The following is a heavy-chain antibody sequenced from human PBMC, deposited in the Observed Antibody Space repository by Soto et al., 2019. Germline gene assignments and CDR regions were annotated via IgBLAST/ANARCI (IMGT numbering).Heavy chain of an antibody. CDR2: IKNDGSEK. CDR1: GFTFSAYW. V-gene: IGHV3-7*03. J-gene: IGHJ4*02. CDR3: ARGANQDY. Sequence: EVQLVESGGDLVQPGGSLRLSCVASGFTFSAYWMSWVRQAPGKGLEWVATIKNDGSEKYYADAVRGRFTLSRDHTKSSFYLELGGLRAEDTGIYYRARGANQDYLGQGTLVAVSS. D-gene: IGHD2-8*01.